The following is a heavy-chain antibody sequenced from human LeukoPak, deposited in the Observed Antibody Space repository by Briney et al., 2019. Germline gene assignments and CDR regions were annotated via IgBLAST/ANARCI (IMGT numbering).Heavy chain of an antibody. CDR2: ISAYNGNT. J-gene: IGHJ3*01. CDR3: ATSGVAAASLTAFDV. D-gene: IGHD6-13*01. Sequence: ASVKVSCKASGYTFTSYGITWVRQAPGQGLEWMGWISAYNGNTNYAQKLQGRVTMTTDTSTNTAYMDLSSLRSDDTAVYYCATSGVAAASLTAFDVWGQGTMVTVSS. CDR1: GYTFTSYG. V-gene: IGHV1-18*01.